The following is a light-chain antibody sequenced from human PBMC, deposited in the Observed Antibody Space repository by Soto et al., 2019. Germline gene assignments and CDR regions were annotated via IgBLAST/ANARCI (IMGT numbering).Light chain of an antibody. J-gene: IGLJ2*01. CDR1: DSDVGGYDY. Sequence: QSALTQPASVSGSPGQSITISCTGADSDVGGYDYVSWYQQHPGKAPKLIIYDVSHRPSGISNRFSGSKSGNTASLTISGLQAEDEADYYCSSYKISYTLVFGGGTKVTVL. V-gene: IGLV2-14*01. CDR2: DVS. CDR3: SSYKISYTLV.